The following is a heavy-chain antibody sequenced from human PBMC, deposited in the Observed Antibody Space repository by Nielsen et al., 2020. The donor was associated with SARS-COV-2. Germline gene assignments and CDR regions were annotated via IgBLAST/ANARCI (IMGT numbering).Heavy chain of an antibody. CDR1: GGSISSYY. J-gene: IGHJ3*02. CDR2: IYYSGST. Sequence: GSLRLSCTVSGGSISSYYWSWIRQPPGKGLEWIGYIYYSGSTNYNPSLKSRVTISVDTSKNQFSLKLSSVTAADTAVYYCARDGDYAPDAFDIWGQGTMVTVSS. D-gene: IGHD4-17*01. V-gene: IGHV4-59*01. CDR3: ARDGDYAPDAFDI.